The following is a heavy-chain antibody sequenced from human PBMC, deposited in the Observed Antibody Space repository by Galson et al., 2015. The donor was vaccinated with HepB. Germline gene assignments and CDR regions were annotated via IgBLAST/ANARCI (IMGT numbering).Heavy chain of an antibody. Sequence: SVKVSCKVSGYTLTEFSMHWVRQAPGGRLEWLGGFDPDNSETIYAQKFRGRVTMTEDASTDTAYMQLSRLRSEDTAIYYCATSNYDFNSGLFDYWGQGTLVTVSS. V-gene: IGHV1-24*01. J-gene: IGHJ4*02. CDR1: GYTLTEFS. CDR2: FDPDNSET. D-gene: IGHD3-3*01. CDR3: ATSNYDFNSGLFDY.